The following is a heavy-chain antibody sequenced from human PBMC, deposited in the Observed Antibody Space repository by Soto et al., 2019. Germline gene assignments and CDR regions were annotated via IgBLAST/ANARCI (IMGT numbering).Heavy chain of an antibody. Sequence: SETLSLTCTVSGGSISSYYWSWIRQPPGKGLEWIGYIYYSGSTNYNSSLKSRVTISVDTSKNQFSLKLSSVTAADTAVYYCASSQWSAFDYWGQGTLVTVSS. J-gene: IGHJ4*02. CDR1: GGSISSYY. CDR3: ASSQWSAFDY. CDR2: IYYSGST. D-gene: IGHD2-15*01. V-gene: IGHV4-59*01.